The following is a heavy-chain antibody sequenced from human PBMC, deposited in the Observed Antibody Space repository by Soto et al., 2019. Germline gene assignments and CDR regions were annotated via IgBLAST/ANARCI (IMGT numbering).Heavy chain of an antibody. J-gene: IGHJ4*02. D-gene: IGHD3-3*01. V-gene: IGHV1-58*01. CDR1: GFTLTSAD. CDR2: IVGGSGST. Sequence: QMQLVQSGPEVKKPATSVKVSCKASGFTLTSADVQWVRQTRGQRLEWIGWIVGGSGSTNYAQQFQGRLAITRDMSTSTVYMELSSLRSEDTAVYYCAADWSNRPFDFWGQGTLVTVSS. CDR3: AADWSNRPFDF.